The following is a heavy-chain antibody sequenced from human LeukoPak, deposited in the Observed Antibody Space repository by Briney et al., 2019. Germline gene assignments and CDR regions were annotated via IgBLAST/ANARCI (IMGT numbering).Heavy chain of an antibody. Sequence: GGSLRLSCAASGFTFSSYWMSWVRQAPGKGLEWVANIKQDGSEKYYVDSVKGRFTISRDNAKNSLYLQMNSLRAEDTAVYYCARGSPAPYYYYGMDVWGQGTTVTVSS. CDR1: GFTFSSYW. V-gene: IGHV3-7*03. CDR2: IKQDGSEK. J-gene: IGHJ6*02. CDR3: ARGSPAPYYYYGMDV.